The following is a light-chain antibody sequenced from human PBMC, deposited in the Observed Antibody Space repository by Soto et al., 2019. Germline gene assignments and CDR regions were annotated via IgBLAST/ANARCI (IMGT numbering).Light chain of an antibody. CDR3: QQYGSSPT. CDR2: GAS. CDR1: QTVSITY. J-gene: IGKJ1*01. V-gene: IGKV3-20*01. Sequence: VLTQSPGTLSLSPGESATLSCRASQTVSITYLTWYQQKPGQAPRLLIFGASKRATGIPDRFSGSGSGTEFTLTISSLEPEDFAVYYCQQYGSSPTFGQGTKVDIK.